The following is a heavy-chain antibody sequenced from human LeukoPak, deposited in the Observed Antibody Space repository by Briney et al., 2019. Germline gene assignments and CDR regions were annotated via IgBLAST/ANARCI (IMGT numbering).Heavy chain of an antibody. V-gene: IGHV4-30-4*01. CDR2: IYYSGST. D-gene: IGHD1-26*01. Sequence: SETLSLTCTVSGGSISSGDYYWSWIRQPPGKGLEWIGYIYYSGSTYYNPSLKSRVTISVDTSKDQFSLKLSSVTAADTAVYYCAGVGGRGSRGYAFDIWGQGTMVTVSS. CDR3: AGVGGRGSRGYAFDI. J-gene: IGHJ3*02. CDR1: GGSISSGDYY.